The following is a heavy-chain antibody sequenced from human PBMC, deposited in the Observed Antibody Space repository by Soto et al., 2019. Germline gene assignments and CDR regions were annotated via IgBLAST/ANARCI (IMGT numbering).Heavy chain of an antibody. V-gene: IGHV4-59*01. D-gene: IGHD5-18*01. J-gene: IGHJ4*02. CDR2: IYYSGST. CDR3: AREDASMAAVEY. CDR1: GGSISSYY. Sequence: SETLSLTCTVSGGSISSYYWSWIRQPPGKGLEWIGYIYYSGSTNYNPSLKSRVTISVDTSKNQFSLKLSSVTAADTAVDFCAREDASMAAVEYWGQGTLVTVS.